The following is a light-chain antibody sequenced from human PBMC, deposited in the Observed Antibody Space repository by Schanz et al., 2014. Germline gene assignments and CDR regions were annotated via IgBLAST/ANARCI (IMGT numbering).Light chain of an antibody. Sequence: DIQMTQSPSSVSASVGARVTITCRASQGITSWLAWYQQKPGKAPKLLIYDASNLEAGVPSRFSGSGSGKDFTLTISSLQPEDFATYYCQHYNSPRKTFGQGSKVEIK. V-gene: IGKV1-12*01. CDR2: DAS. J-gene: IGKJ1*01. CDR3: QHYNSPRKT. CDR1: QGITSW.